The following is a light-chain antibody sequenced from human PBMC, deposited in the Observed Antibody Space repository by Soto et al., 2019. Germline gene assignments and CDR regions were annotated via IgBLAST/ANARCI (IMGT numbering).Light chain of an antibody. CDR1: SSDVGSHDL. CDR2: EVS. Sequence: QSALTQLASESGSPGQSITISCTGTSSDVGSHDLVSWYQQHPGKAPKLMIYEVSKRPSGVSNRFSGSKSGNTASLTISGLQAEDEADYYCCSHAGSSTYVLFGGGTKLTVL. V-gene: IGLV2-23*02. J-gene: IGLJ2*01. CDR3: CSHAGSSTYVL.